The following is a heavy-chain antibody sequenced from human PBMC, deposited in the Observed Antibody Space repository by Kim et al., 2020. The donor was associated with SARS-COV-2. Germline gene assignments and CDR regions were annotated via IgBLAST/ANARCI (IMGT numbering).Heavy chain of an antibody. D-gene: IGHD3-16*01. J-gene: IGHJ6*02. V-gene: IGHV3-49*04. CDR1: GFTFGDYA. CDR2: IRSKAYGGTT. Sequence: GGSLRLSCTASGFTFGDYAMSWVRQAPGKGLEWVGFIRSKAYGGTTEYAASVKGRFTISRDDSKSIAYLQMNSLKTEDTAVYYCTRETFIGSFVGLNGMDVWGQGTTVTVSS. CDR3: TRETFIGSFVGLNGMDV.